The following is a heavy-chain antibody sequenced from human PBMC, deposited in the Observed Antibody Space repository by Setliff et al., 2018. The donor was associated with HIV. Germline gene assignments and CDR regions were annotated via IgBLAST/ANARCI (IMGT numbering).Heavy chain of an antibody. J-gene: IGHJ5*02. CDR3: ARYRSKLDWFAP. CDR2: ISTSGST. CDR1: GGSINNFY. Sequence: SETLSLTCTVSGGSINNFYWSWIRQPPGKGLEWIGYISTSGSTKYNPSLKSRVTILVDSSQTHFSLRLRSVTASDSAVYYCARYRSKLDWFAPWGQGALVTVSS. V-gene: IGHV4-4*09. D-gene: IGHD1-26*01.